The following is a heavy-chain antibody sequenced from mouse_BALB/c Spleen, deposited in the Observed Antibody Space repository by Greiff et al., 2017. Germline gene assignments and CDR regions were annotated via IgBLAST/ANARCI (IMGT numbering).Heavy chain of an antibody. V-gene: IGHV4-2*02. CDR1: GFDFSRYW. J-gene: IGHJ4*01. CDR2: INPGSSTI. Sequence: EVKLMESGGGLVQPGGSLNLSCAASGFDFSRYWMSWARQAPGKGQEWIGEINPGSSTINYTPSLKDKFIISRDNAKNTLYLQMSKVRSEDTALYYCARLGYYGSSYAMDYWGQGTSVTVSS. CDR3: ARLGYYGSSYAMDY. D-gene: IGHD1-1*01.